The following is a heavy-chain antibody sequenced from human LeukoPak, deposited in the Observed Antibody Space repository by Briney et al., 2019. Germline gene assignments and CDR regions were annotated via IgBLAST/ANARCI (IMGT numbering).Heavy chain of an antibody. D-gene: IGHD3-10*01. CDR1: GGSISSGSYY. Sequence: SETLSLTCTVSGGSISSGSYYWSWIRQPAGKGLEWIGRIYTSGSTNYNPSLKSRVTISVDTSKNQFSLRLSSVTAADTAVYYCARDVWFGAGRTFDYWGQGTLVTVSS. V-gene: IGHV4-61*02. J-gene: IGHJ4*02. CDR2: IYTSGST. CDR3: ARDVWFGAGRTFDY.